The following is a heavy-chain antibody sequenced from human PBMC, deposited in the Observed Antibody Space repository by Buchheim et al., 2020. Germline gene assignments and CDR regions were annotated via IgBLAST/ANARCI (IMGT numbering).Heavy chain of an antibody. CDR1: GGSITSSIYY. CDR3: ARDCSGGSCYFGY. Sequence: QLQLQESGPGLVKPSETLSLTCTVSGGSITSSIYYWGWIRQPPGKGLEWIGNIFYSGSTYYNPAPNSRVPISVDKAKNQVSLKLSSVTAADTAVYYCARDCSGGSCYFGYWGQGTL. CDR2: IFYSGST. J-gene: IGHJ4*02. D-gene: IGHD2-15*01. V-gene: IGHV4-39*01.